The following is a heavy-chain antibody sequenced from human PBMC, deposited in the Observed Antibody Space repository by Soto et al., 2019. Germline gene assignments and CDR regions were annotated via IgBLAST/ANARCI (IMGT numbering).Heavy chain of an antibody. CDR3: AREPAYYVFWSGYYTPHYFDF. CDR2: IYYSGST. J-gene: IGHJ4*02. CDR1: GGSISSSGYY. D-gene: IGHD3-3*01. Sequence: SETLSLTCTVSGGSISSSGYYWSWIRQHPGKGLEWIGYIYYSGSTYYNPSLKSRVTISVDTSKNQFSLKLSSVTAADTAVYYCAREPAYYVFWSGYYTPHYFDFWGQGIRVTVAS. V-gene: IGHV4-31*03.